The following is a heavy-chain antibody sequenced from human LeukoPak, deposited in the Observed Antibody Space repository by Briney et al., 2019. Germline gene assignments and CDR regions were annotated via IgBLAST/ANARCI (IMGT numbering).Heavy chain of an antibody. J-gene: IGHJ4*02. D-gene: IGHD3-3*01. CDR1: GFTFSSYA. CDR2: ISGSGGST. CDR3: AKDRSYYDFWSGYYTGATGFDY. Sequence: GASLRLSCAASGFTFSSYAMSWVRQAPGKGLEWVSAISGSGGSTYYADSVKGRFTISRDNSKNTLYLQMNRLRAEDTAVYYCAKDRSYYDFWSGYYTGATGFDYWGQETLVTVSS. V-gene: IGHV3-23*01.